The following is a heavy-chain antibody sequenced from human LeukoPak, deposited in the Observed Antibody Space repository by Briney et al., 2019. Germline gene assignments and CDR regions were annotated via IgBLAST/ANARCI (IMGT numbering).Heavy chain of an antibody. J-gene: IGHJ6*02. CDR2: INHNGYVN. CDR3: ARGGGLDV. D-gene: IGHD3-16*01. CDR1: GFTFSSYW. V-gene: IGHV3-7*03. Sequence: GGSLRLSCAASGFTFSSYWMNWARQAPGKGLEWVASINHNGYVNYYVDSVKGRFTISRDNAKNSLYLQMSNLRAEDTAVYFCARGGGLDVWGQGATVTVSS.